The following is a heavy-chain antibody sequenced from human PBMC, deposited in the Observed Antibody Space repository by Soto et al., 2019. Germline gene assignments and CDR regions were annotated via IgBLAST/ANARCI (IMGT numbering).Heavy chain of an antibody. CDR1: GFTFDDYA. J-gene: IGHJ6*02. V-gene: IGHV3-9*01. D-gene: IGHD6-13*01. CDR2: ISWNSGTI. Sequence: EVQLVESGGGLVQPGRSPRLSCAASGFTFDDYAMHWVRQAPGKGLEWVSGISWNSGTIVYADSVKGRFTISRDNAKNSLYLQMNSLRGEDTALYYCAKDMRGGSSSSRYYYGRDVWGQGTTVTVSS. CDR3: AKDMRGGSSSSRYYYGRDV.